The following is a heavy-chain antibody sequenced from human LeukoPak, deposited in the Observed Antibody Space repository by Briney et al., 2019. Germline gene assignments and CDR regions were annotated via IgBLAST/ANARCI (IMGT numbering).Heavy chain of an antibody. Sequence: GGSLRLSCAASGFTFSSYAMSWVRQAPGKGLEWVSAISGSGGSTYYADSVKGRFTISRDNSKNTLYLQMNSLRAEDTALYYCAKDRNLWPYNYYYGMDVWGQGTTVTVSS. V-gene: IGHV3-23*01. CDR3: AKDRNLWPYNYYYGMDV. CDR2: ISGSGGST. D-gene: IGHD3-10*01. J-gene: IGHJ6*02. CDR1: GFTFSSYA.